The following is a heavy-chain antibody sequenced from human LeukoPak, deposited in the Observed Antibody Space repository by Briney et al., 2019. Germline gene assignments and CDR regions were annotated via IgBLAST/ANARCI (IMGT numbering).Heavy chain of an antibody. CDR3: ARLEVPAAINYYYYYGMDV. J-gene: IGHJ6*02. CDR2: IYPGDSDT. CDR1: GYTFTSYW. V-gene: IGHV5-51*01. D-gene: IGHD2-2*02. Sequence: GESLEISCKGSGYTFTSYWIGWVRQMPGKGLEWMGIIYPGDSDTRYSPSFQGQVTISADKSISTPYLQWSSLKASDTAVYYCARLEVPAAINYYYYYGMDVWGQGTTVTVSS.